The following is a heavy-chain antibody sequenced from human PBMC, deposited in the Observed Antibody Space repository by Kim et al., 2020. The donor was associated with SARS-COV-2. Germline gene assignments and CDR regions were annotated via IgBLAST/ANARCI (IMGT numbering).Heavy chain of an antibody. D-gene: IGHD3-3*01. J-gene: IGHJ5*01. V-gene: IGHV3-30-3*01. CDR1: GFTFTTYG. CDR2: ISSDGSIA. Sequence: GGSLRLSCAASGFTFTTYGVHWVRQAPGKGLEWVAVISSDGSIAYYGESVKGRFTFSRDNSKNTLYLQMTSLRPEDTAVYYCARDLQSGWFDYWGQGTLVTVSS. CDR3: ARDLQSGWFDY.